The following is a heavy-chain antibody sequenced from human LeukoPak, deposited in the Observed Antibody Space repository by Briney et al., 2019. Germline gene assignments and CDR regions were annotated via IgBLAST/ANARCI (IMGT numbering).Heavy chain of an antibody. CDR2: IVPSVDIA. D-gene: IGHD3-3*01. J-gene: IGHJ4*02. Sequence: ASVKVSCKASGGTFRRYTIIWVRQAPGQGLEWMGRIVPSVDIANYAQKFQGRVTIIADKSTSTAYMDLSSLRSEDTAVYYCARGGRIFGVVPLDYWGQGTLVTVSS. CDR3: ARGGRIFGVVPLDY. CDR1: GGTFRRYT. V-gene: IGHV1-69*02.